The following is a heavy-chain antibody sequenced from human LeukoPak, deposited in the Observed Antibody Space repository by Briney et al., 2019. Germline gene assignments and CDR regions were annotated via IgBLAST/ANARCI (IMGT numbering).Heavy chain of an antibody. D-gene: IGHD5-12*01. V-gene: IGHV3-30-3*01. CDR2: ISYDGSNK. CDR1: GFTFSSYA. J-gene: IGHJ4*02. CDR3: ARDGPWHDY. Sequence: PGGSLRLSCAASGFTFSSYAMHWVRQAPGKGLEWVAVISYDGSNKYYADSVKGRFTISRDNSKNTLYLQMYSLRAEDTAVYYCARDGPWHDYWGQGTLVTVSS.